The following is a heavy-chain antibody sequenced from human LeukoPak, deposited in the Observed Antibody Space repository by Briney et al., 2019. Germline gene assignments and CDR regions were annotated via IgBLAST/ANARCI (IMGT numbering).Heavy chain of an antibody. Sequence: SGGSLRLSCEASGFTFNIFSMNWVRQAPGKGLEWLSYIGGNTGIIWYADSVEGRFTISRDNAKNSLYLQMNSLGVEDTAVYFCVRDHLFAFDYWGRGALVTVSS. CDR1: GFTFNIFS. J-gene: IGHJ4*02. CDR2: IGGNTGII. V-gene: IGHV3-48*01. CDR3: VRDHLFAFDY.